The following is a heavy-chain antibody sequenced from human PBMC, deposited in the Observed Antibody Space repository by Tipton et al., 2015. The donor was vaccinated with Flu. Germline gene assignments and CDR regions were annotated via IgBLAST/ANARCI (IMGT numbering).Heavy chain of an antibody. Sequence: LRLSCAVYGGSFSGYYWSWIRQPPGKGREWIGEINHGGSTNYNPSLKSRVTISVDTSKNQFSLKLSSVTAADTAVYYCARAPSGGSSIAARPNWFDPWGQGTLVTVSS. CDR2: INHGGST. J-gene: IGHJ5*02. V-gene: IGHV4-34*01. D-gene: IGHD6-6*01. CDR1: GGSFSGYY. CDR3: ARAPSGGSSIAARPNWFDP.